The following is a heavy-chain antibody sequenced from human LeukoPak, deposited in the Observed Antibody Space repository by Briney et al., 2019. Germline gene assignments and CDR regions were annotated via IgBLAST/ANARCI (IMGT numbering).Heavy chain of an antibody. J-gene: IGHJ5*02. CDR2: IYYSGST. V-gene: IGHV4-30-4*01. CDR3: ARVRVPAAHHWFDP. Sequence: PSETLSLTCTVSGGSISSGDNYWNWIRQPPGKGLEWIGYIYYSGSTYYNPSLKSRVTISLDTSKNQFSLKLSSVTAADTAVYYCARVRVPAAHHWFDPWGQGTLVTVSS. CDR1: GGSISSGDNY. D-gene: IGHD2-2*01.